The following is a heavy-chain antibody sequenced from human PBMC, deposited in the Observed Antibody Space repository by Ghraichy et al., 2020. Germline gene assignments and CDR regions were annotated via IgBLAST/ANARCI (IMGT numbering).Heavy chain of an antibody. V-gene: IGHV4-59*01. CDR2: IYYSGST. CDR1: AHPNSTYY. J-gene: IGHJ6*02. Sequence: SETLSLTCTVTAHPNSTYYWNWIRQPPATGLEWIGYIYYSGSTYYNPSLESRATISVDTSKNQFSLKLTSVTAADTAVYYCVRDMRGNRQLYGMDVWGQGTTVTVSS. D-gene: IGHD1-1*01. CDR3: VRDMRGNRQLYGMDV.